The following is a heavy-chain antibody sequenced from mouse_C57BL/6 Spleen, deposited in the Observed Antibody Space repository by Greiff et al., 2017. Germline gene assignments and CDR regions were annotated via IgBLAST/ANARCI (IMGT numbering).Heavy chain of an antibody. CDR3: ARPWDGDYFDY. J-gene: IGHJ2*01. CDR2: IYPGDGDT. CDR1: GYAFSSYW. D-gene: IGHD4-1*01. Sequence: VQLQQSGAELVKPGASVKISCKASGYAFSSYWMNWVKQRPGKGLEWIGQIYPGDGDTNYNGKFKGKATLTADKSSSTAYMQLSSLTSEDSAVYFCARPWDGDYFDYWGQGTTLTVSS. V-gene: IGHV1-80*01.